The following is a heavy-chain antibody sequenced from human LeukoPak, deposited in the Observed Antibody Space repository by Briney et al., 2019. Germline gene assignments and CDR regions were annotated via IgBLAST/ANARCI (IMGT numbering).Heavy chain of an antibody. J-gene: IGHJ3*02. V-gene: IGHV4-34*01. CDR1: GGSFSGYY. D-gene: IGHD2-2*01. CDR3: ARGPVVPAAMSLFDI. CDR2: IKHSGST. Sequence: SETLSLTCAVYGGSFSGYYWSWVRQPPGKGLEWVGEIKHSGSTNYNPSLKRRVIISVDTSKHQFSLKLSSVTAADTAVYYCARGPVVPAAMSLFDIWGQGTMVTVSS.